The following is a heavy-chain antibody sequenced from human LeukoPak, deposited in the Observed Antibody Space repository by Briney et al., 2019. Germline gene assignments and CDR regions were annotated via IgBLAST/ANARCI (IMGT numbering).Heavy chain of an antibody. V-gene: IGHV4-34*01. CDR2: INHSGST. Sequence: SPSETLSLTCAVYGGSFSGYYWSWIRQPPGKGLEWIGEINHSGSTNYNPSLKSRVTISVDTSKNQFSLKLSSVTAADTAVYYCARTPHYDFWSGYYAPPFDYWGQGTLVTVSS. J-gene: IGHJ4*02. D-gene: IGHD3-3*01. CDR1: GGSFSGYY. CDR3: ARTPHYDFWSGYYAPPFDY.